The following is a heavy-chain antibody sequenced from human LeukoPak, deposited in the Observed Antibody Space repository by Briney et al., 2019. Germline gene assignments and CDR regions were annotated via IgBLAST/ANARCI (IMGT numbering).Heavy chain of an antibody. CDR1: GYTFTSYG. D-gene: IGHD6-13*01. V-gene: IGHV1-46*01. Sequence: GASVKVSCKASGYTFTSYGISWVRQAPGQGLEWMGIINPSGGSTSYAQKFQGRVTMTRDTSTSTVYVELSSLRSEDTAVYYCARDRESSSWTYGALGMDVWGQGTTVTVSS. J-gene: IGHJ6*02. CDR3: ARDRESSSWTYGALGMDV. CDR2: INPSGGST.